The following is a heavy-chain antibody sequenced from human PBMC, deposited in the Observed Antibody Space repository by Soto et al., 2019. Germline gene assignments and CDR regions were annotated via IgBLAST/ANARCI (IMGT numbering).Heavy chain of an antibody. V-gene: IGHV4-59*01. J-gene: IGHJ4*02. D-gene: IGHD6-13*01. CDR3: ARLSYSSSWFYDY. Sequence: SETLSLTCTVSGGSISSYYWSWIRQPPGKGLEWIGYIYYSGSTNYNPSLKSRVTISVDTSKNQFSLKLSSVTAADTAVYYCARLSYSSSWFYDYWGQGTLVTV. CDR1: GGSISSYY. CDR2: IYYSGST.